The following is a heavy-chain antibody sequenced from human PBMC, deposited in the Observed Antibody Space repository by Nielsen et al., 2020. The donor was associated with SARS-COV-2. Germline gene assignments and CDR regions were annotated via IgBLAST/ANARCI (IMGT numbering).Heavy chain of an antibody. CDR3: AREFALRDTAYFDS. V-gene: IGHV3-53*01. Sequence: GGSLRLSFAASGFRFSSLDMNWVRQAPGKGLQWVSLIYSDGSTKYADSVKGRFTISRDNSRNTVYLQMNSLRPEDTAVYYCAREFALRDTAYFDSWGQGTLVTVSS. D-gene: IGHD5-18*01. CDR1: GFRFSSLD. CDR2: IYSDGST. J-gene: IGHJ4*02.